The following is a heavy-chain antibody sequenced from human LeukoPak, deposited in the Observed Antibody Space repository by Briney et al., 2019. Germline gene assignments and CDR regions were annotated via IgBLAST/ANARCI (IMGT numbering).Heavy chain of an antibody. Sequence: ASVKVSCKVSGYTLTELSMHWVRQAPGKGLEWMGGFDPEDGETIYAQKFQGRVTMTEDTSTDTAYMELSSLRSEDTAVYYCARNPPKTYYYDSSGYYDYWGQGTLVTVSS. CDR2: FDPEDGET. CDR1: GYTLTELS. CDR3: ARNPPKTYYYDSSGYYDY. D-gene: IGHD3-22*01. J-gene: IGHJ4*02. V-gene: IGHV1-24*01.